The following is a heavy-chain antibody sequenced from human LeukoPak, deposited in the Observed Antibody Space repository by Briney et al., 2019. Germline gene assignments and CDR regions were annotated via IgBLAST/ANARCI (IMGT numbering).Heavy chain of an antibody. CDR1: VGTFSSYT. Sequence: SSVTVSGKPSVGTFSSYTISWVRPPPGQGREWMGGIIPIYDTANYKHNFQDRGTITEHESTGTAYLELSSLKSDDTAMYICAGTFIGMVVNAGSFDIWGQGTMVTVSS. V-gene: IGHV1-69*13. J-gene: IGHJ3*02. D-gene: IGHD3-10*01. CDR2: IIPIYDTA. CDR3: AGTFIGMVVNAGSFDI.